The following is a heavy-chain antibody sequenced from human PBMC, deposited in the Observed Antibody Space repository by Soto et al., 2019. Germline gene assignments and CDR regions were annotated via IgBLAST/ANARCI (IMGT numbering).Heavy chain of an antibody. J-gene: IGHJ4*02. CDR2: ISGSGGTP. Sequence: GGSLRLSCAASGFTFSSSAMSWVRQPPGRGLEWVSLISGSGGTPYYADSVKGRFTISRDNSKNTVYLVLNSLRAEDTAIYYCAMGLTAAGPLDYWGQGTLVTVSS. CDR3: AMGLTAAGPLDY. V-gene: IGHV3-23*01. CDR1: GFTFSSSA. D-gene: IGHD6-13*01.